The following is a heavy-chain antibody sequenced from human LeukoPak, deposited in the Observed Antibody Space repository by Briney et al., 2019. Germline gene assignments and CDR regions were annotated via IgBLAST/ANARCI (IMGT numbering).Heavy chain of an antibody. J-gene: IGHJ3*02. D-gene: IGHD3-10*01. CDR1: GFTFDESA. CDR3: AKGLWVVRGVIGDAFDI. Sequence: GGSLRLSCAAPGFTFDESAMHCVRQAPGKGLEWVAVISYDGSNKYYADSVKGRFTISRDNSKNTLYLQMNSLRAEDTALYYCAKGLWVVRGVIGDAFDIWGQGTMVTVSS. CDR2: ISYDGSNK. V-gene: IGHV3-30*18.